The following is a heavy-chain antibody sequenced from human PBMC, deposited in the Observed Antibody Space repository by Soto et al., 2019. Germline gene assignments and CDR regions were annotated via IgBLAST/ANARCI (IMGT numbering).Heavy chain of an antibody. V-gene: IGHV1-18*01. J-gene: IGHJ6*03. CDR1: GYTFTSYG. CDR3: ARVGYCSGGSCYSSPFDYYYYMDV. D-gene: IGHD2-15*01. CDR2: ISAYNGNT. Sequence: ASVKVSCKASGYTFTSYGISWVRQAPGQGLEWMGWISAYNGNTNYAQKLQGRVTMTTDTSTSTAYMELRSLRSDDTAVYYCARVGYCSGGSCYSSPFDYYYYMDVWGKGTTVTVSS.